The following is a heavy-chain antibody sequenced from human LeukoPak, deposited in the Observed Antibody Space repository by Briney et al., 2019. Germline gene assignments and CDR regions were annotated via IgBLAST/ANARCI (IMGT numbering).Heavy chain of an antibody. CDR1: GFTFSSYA. CDR3: ATWGLIVVVVAGFYY. Sequence: GGSLRLSGAASGFTFSSYAMSWVRQAPGKGLEWVSAISGSGGSTYYADSVKGRFTISRDNSKNTLYLQMNSLRAEDTAGYYCATWGLIVVVVAGFYYWGQGTLVTVSS. J-gene: IGHJ4*02. V-gene: IGHV3-23*01. CDR2: ISGSGGST. D-gene: IGHD2-15*01.